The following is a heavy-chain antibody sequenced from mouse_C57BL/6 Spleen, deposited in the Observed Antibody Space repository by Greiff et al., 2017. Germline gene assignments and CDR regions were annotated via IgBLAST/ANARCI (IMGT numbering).Heavy chain of an antibody. CDR1: GYTFTDYE. J-gene: IGHJ2*01. Sequence: VQLQQSGAELVRPGASVTLSCKASGYTFTDYEMHWVKQTPVHGLEWIGAIDPETGGTAYNQKFKGKAILTADKSSSTAYMELRSLTSEDSAVYYCTRSPHYYGSSDFDYWGQGTTRTVSS. V-gene: IGHV1-15*01. CDR3: TRSPHYYGSSDFDY. CDR2: IDPETGGT. D-gene: IGHD1-1*01.